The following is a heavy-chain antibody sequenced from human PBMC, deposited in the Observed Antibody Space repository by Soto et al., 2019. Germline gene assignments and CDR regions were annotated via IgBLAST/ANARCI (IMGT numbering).Heavy chain of an antibody. CDR2: ISAYNGNT. CDR1: GYTFTSYG. J-gene: IGHJ4*02. CDR3: AITERYCSGGSCYYFDY. D-gene: IGHD2-15*01. V-gene: IGHV1-18*01. Sequence: QVQLVQSGAEVKKPGASVKVSCKASGYTFTSYGISWVRQAPGQGLEWMGWISAYNGNTNYAQKLQGRVTMTTDTSTSTAYMELRRLRSDDTAVYYCAITERYCSGGSCYYFDYWGQGTLVTVSS.